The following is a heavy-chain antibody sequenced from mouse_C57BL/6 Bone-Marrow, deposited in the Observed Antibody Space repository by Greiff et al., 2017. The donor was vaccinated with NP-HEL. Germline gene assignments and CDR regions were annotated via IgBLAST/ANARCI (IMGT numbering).Heavy chain of an antibody. V-gene: IGHV5-4*01. D-gene: IGHD3-2*02. CDR1: GFTFSSYA. Sequence: EVQLVESGGGLVKPGGSLKLSCAASGFTFSSYAMSWVRQTPEKRLEWVATISDGGSYTYYPDNVKGRFTISRDNAKNNLYLQMSHLKSEDTAMYYCARKDSSGYVAYWGQGTLVTVSA. J-gene: IGHJ3*01. CDR3: ARKDSSGYVAY. CDR2: ISDGGSYT.